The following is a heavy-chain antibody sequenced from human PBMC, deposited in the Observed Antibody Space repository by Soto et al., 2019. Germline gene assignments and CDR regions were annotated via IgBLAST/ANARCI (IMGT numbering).Heavy chain of an antibody. Sequence: EVQLVESGGGLVQPGGSLRLSCTASGFIVSDTYVNWVRQAPGKGLEWVSVISNRGDTHYADSVRGRFSLSRDISDNPLHLQTNTLSVEDTAVYYCAREPRYCRGGSCSITGDAYDIWGQGTMVTVSS. V-gene: IGHV3-66*01. J-gene: IGHJ3*02. CDR3: AREPRYCRGGSCSITGDAYDI. CDR1: GFIVSDTY. CDR2: ISNRGDT. D-gene: IGHD2-15*01.